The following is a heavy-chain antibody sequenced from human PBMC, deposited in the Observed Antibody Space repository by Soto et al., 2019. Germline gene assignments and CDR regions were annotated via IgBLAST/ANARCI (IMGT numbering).Heavy chain of an antibody. CDR3: ARVDIVATTLYYFDY. Sequence: QVQLQELGPGLVKPSGTLSLTCAVSGGSISSSNWWSWVRQPPGKGLEWIGEIYHSGSTNYNPSLKSRVTISVDKSKNQFSLKLSSVTAADTAVYYCARVDIVATTLYYFDYWGQGTLVTVSS. CDR1: GGSISSSNW. V-gene: IGHV4-4*02. D-gene: IGHD5-12*01. CDR2: IYHSGST. J-gene: IGHJ4*02.